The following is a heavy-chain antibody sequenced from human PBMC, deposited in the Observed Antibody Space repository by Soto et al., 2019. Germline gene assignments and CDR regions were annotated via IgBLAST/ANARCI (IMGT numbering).Heavy chain of an antibody. CDR2: IKQDGSGK. D-gene: IGHD3-22*01. J-gene: IGHJ3*02. CDR1: GFTFSSYW. CDR3: ARRPSYYDSSGYSLNDAFDI. V-gene: IGHV3-7*01. Sequence: GGSLRLSCAASGFTFSSYWMSWVRQAPGKGLEWVANIKQDGSGKYYVDSVKGRFTISRDNAKNSLYLQMNSLRAEDTAVYYCARRPSYYDSSGYSLNDAFDIWGQGTMVTVSS.